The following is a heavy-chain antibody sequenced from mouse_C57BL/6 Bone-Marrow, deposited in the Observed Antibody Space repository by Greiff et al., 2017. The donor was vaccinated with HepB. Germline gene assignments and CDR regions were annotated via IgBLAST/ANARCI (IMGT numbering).Heavy chain of an antibody. V-gene: IGHV5-4*01. D-gene: IGHD1-1*01. CDR2: ISDGGSYT. Sequence: VQLKESGGGLVKPGGSLKLSCAASGFTFSSYAMSWVRQTPEKRLEWVATISDGGSYTYYPDNVKGRFTISRDNAKNNLYLQMSHLKSEDTAMYYCARDRNYDWGQGTLVTVSA. CDR1: GFTFSSYA. CDR3: ARDRNYD. J-gene: IGHJ3*01.